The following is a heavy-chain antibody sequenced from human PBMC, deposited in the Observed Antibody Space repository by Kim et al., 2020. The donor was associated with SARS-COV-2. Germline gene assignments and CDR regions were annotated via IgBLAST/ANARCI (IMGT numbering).Heavy chain of an antibody. CDR1: GYTFTGYY. D-gene: IGHD2-8*01. Sequence: ASVKVSCKASGYTFTGYYMHRVRQAPGQGLEGMGRINPNSGGTNYAQKFQGRVTMTMDTYISTAYMELSRLRSADTVVYYCAREPLVYAMSGGEYGMDVWGQGTTVTVSS. V-gene: IGHV1-2*05. J-gene: IGHJ6*02. CDR3: AREPLVYAMSGGEYGMDV. CDR2: INPNSGGT.